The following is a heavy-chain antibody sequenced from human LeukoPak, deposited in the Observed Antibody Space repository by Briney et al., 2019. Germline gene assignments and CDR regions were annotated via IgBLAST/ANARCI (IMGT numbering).Heavy chain of an antibody. J-gene: IGHJ4*02. Sequence: SSETLSLTCTVSGYSISSGYYWGWIRQPPGKGLEWIGSIYHSGSTYYNPSLKSRVTISVDTSKNQFSLKLSSVTAADTAVYYCARITPMRYYYGSGSYDYWGQGTLVTVSS. CDR2: IYHSGST. CDR1: GYSISSGYY. CDR3: ARITPMRYYYGSGSYDY. V-gene: IGHV4-38-2*02. D-gene: IGHD3-10*01.